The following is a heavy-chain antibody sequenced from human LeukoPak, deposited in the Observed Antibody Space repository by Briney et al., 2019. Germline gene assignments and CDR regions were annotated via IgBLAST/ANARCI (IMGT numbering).Heavy chain of an antibody. CDR2: INHSGST. V-gene: IGHV4-34*01. CDR3: ARRGLGPTMVRGVINPTVRIWFDP. Sequence: SETLSLTCAVYGGSFSGYYWSWIRQPPGKGLEWIGEINHSGSTNYNPSLKGRVTISVDTSKNQFSLKLSSVTAADTAVYYCARRGLGPTMVRGVINPTVRIWFDPWGQGTLVTVSS. D-gene: IGHD3-10*01. J-gene: IGHJ5*02. CDR1: GGSFSGYY.